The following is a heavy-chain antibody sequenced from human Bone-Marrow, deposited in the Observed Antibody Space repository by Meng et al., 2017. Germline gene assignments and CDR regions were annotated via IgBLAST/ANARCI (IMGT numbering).Heavy chain of an antibody. CDR1: GYTFTDYF. CDR3: AISYYTSGAVGAMDA. V-gene: IGHV1-2*06. CDR2: INPKYGGT. D-gene: IGHD3-10*01. J-gene: IGHJ6*02. Sequence: QVHLVQSGAEVTKPGASLKVSCKPSGYTFTDYFIQWVRQAPGQGLEWMGRINPKYGGTNYDQKFQGRVTMTRDTSISTAYMELSRLTSDDTAVYYCAISYYTSGAVGAMDAWGQGTTVTVSS.